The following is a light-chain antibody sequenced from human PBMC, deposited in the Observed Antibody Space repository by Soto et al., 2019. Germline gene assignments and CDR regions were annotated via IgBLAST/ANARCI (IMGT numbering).Light chain of an antibody. V-gene: IGKV1-9*01. Sequence: IQLTQSPSSLSASVGDRVTITCRASQGISSYLAWYQQXXXXAPKLLIYAASTLQSGVPSRFSGSGSGTDFTLTISSLQPEDFATYYCQQLNSYPRTFGQGTKVEIK. J-gene: IGKJ1*01. CDR3: QQLNSYPRT. CDR1: QGISSY. CDR2: AAS.